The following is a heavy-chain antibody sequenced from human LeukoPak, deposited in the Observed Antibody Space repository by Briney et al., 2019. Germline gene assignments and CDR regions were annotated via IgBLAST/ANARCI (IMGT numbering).Heavy chain of an antibody. Sequence: ASVKVSCKASGGTFSSYAISWVRQAPGQGLEWMGGIIPIFGTANYAQKFQGRVTITADESTSTAYMELSSLRSEDTAVYYCASTADLIAEQSHPASADYWGQGTLVTVSS. D-gene: IGHD3-22*01. CDR1: GGTFSSYA. CDR2: IIPIFGTA. V-gene: IGHV1-69*13. CDR3: ASTADLIAEQSHPASADY. J-gene: IGHJ4*02.